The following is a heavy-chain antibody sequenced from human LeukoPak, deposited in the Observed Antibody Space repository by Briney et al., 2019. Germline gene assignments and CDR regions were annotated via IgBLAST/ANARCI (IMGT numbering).Heavy chain of an antibody. J-gene: IGHJ3*02. Sequence: GGSLRLSCAASGFTFSSYAMSCVRQAPGKGLEWVSTISGGGDATYYAHSVKGRFAVSRDNSKKTLYLQLNSLRAEDTAVYYCTRDQRKYCSRTTCFVFDIWGQGTVVSVSS. CDR3: TRDQRKYCSRTTCFVFDI. V-gene: IGHV3-23*01. CDR1: GFTFSSYA. D-gene: IGHD2-2*01. CDR2: ISGGGDAT.